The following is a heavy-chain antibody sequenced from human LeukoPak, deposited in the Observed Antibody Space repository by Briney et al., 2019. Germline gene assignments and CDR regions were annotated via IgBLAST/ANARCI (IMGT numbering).Heavy chain of an antibody. D-gene: IGHD3-10*01. CDR1: GFSFSDFW. Sequence: GVSLRLSCTASGFSFSDFWMHWVRRAPGKGLVWVSRIRGDGYDTNYADSVKGRFTISRDNAQNTLYLQMNSLRAEDTAVYYCASDRVLGSGSLDNWGQGTLVTVSS. V-gene: IGHV3-74*01. CDR2: IRGDGYDT. J-gene: IGHJ4*02. CDR3: ASDRVLGSGSLDN.